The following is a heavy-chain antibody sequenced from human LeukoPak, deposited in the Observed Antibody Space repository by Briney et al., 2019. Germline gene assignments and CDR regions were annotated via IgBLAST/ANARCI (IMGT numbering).Heavy chain of an antibody. V-gene: IGHV4-39*07. CDR2: MYYSGGT. J-gene: IGHJ4*02. Sequence: SEILSLTCTVSGGSISNSYYYWGWIRQPPGKGLEWIGSMYYSGGTYYNPSLKSRVTISVDTSKNQFSLKLSSVTAADTAVYYCARGDRYYYGSGSYSVFDCWGLGTLVTVSS. CDR1: GGSISNSYYY. CDR3: ARGDRYYYGSGSYSVFDC. D-gene: IGHD3-10*01.